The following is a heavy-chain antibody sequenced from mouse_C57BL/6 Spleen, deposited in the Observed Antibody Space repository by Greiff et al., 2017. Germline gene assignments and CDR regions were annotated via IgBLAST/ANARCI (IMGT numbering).Heavy chain of an antibody. CDR3: ARDGLEDSSWFAY. V-gene: IGHV1-55*01. J-gene: IGHJ3*01. CDR2: IYPGSGST. CDR1: GYTFTSYW. Sequence: QVQLQQPGAELVKPGASVKMSCKASGYTFTSYWITWVKQRPGQGLEWIGDIYPGSGSTNYNEKFKSKATLTVDTSSSTAYMQLSSLTSEDSAVYYCARDGLEDSSWFAYWGQGTLVTVSA.